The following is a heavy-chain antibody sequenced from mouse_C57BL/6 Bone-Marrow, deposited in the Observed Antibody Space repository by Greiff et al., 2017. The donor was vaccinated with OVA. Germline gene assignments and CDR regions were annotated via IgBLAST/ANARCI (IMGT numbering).Heavy chain of an antibody. Sequence: VNVVESGPELVKPGASVKISCKASGYAFSSSWMTWVKQRPGKGLEWIGRIYPGDGDTNYNGKFKGKATLTADKSSSTAYMQLSSLTSEDSAVYFCARHEDGYYASYFDCGGQGTTLTVSS. CDR3: ARHEDGYYASYFDC. CDR2: IYPGDGDT. CDR1: GYAFSSSW. D-gene: IGHD2-3*01. J-gene: IGHJ2*01. V-gene: IGHV1-82*01.